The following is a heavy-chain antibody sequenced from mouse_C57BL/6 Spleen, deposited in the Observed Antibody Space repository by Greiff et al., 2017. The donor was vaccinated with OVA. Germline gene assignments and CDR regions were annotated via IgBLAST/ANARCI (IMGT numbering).Heavy chain of an antibody. CDR3: ARGDYPDV. J-gene: IGHJ1*03. Sequence: VQLQQSGPGLVKPSQSLSLTCSVTGYSITSGYYWNWIRQFPGNKLEWMGYISYDGSNNYNPSLKNRISITRDTSKNQFFLKLNSVTTEDTATYYCARGDYPDVWGTGTTVTVSS. V-gene: IGHV3-6*01. D-gene: IGHD2-4*01. CDR1: GYSITSGYY. CDR2: ISYDGSN.